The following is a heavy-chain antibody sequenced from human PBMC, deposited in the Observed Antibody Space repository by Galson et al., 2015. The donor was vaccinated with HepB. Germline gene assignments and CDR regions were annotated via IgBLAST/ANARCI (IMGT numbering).Heavy chain of an antibody. CDR1: GGSITSYY. D-gene: IGHD3-10*01. CDR3: ARGGRLSMVRGVIPKPSYFDY. CDR2: IHYSGGA. V-gene: IGHV4-59*01. J-gene: IGHJ4*02. Sequence: ETLSLTCSVSGGSITSYYWSWIRQPPGKGLEWIGYIHYSGGANYNPSLQSRVAILLDTSKTQFSLRLRSVTAADTAVYYCARGGRLSMVRGVIPKPSYFDYWGQGTLVTVSS.